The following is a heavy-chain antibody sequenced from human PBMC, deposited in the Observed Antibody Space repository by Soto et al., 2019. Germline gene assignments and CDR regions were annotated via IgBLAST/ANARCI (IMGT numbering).Heavy chain of an antibody. Sequence: SVKVSCKASGGTFSSYAISWVRQAPGQGLEWMGGIIPIFGTANYAQKFQGRVTITADESTSTAYMELSSLRSEDTAVYYCAADEVAIFGVIEQNYYYYGMDVWGQGTTVTVSS. J-gene: IGHJ6*02. CDR1: GGTFSSYA. D-gene: IGHD3-3*01. V-gene: IGHV1-69*13. CDR3: AADEVAIFGVIEQNYYYYGMDV. CDR2: IIPIFGTA.